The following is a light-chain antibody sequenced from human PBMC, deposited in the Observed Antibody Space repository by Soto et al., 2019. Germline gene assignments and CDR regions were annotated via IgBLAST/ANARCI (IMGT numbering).Light chain of an antibody. CDR2: GAS. V-gene: IGKV3D-15*01. Sequence: EIVMTQSPATLSVSPGERATLSCRASQSVSSSYIAWYQQKRGQAPRRLIYGASIRATGIPDRFSGSGSGTDFTLTISSLQAEDVAVYYCQQYYSTPLTFGGGTKVDIK. CDR1: QSVSSSY. J-gene: IGKJ4*01. CDR3: QQYYSTPLT.